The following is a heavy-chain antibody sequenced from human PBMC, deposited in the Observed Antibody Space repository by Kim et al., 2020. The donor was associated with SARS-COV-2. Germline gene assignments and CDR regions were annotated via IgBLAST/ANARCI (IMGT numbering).Heavy chain of an antibody. J-gene: IGHJ5*02. D-gene: IGHD3-10*01. CDR3: ARGLMVRGRGHWFDP. Sequence: DAANGRVTISRDNAKNTLYLQMNSLRAEDTAVYYCARGLMVRGRGHWFDPWGQGTLVTVSS. V-gene: IGHV3-30*01.